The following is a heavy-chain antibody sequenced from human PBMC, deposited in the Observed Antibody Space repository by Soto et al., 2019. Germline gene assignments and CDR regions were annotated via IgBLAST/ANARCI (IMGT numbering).Heavy chain of an antibody. J-gene: IGHJ1*01. D-gene: IGHD6-6*01. CDR2: ILHSGSV. CDR1: GDSISVNTW. Sequence: QVLLQESGPGLVKPSGTLSLTCDVSGDSISVNTWWSWVRQTRGKGLEWIGEILHSGSVNYNPSLKSRVTISIDKSKNQGSLRLSSMTVADTTVYYCAGLVGRGKFSRLQYWGQGTLVTVSS. CDR3: AGLVGRGKFSRLQY. V-gene: IGHV4-4*02.